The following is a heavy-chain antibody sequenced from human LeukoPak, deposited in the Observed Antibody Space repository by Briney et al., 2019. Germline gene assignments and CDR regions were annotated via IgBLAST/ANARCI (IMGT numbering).Heavy chain of an antibody. V-gene: IGHV5-51*01. CDR3: ARQSPLWYFDL. Sequence: GESLKISCKGSGYNFSTYWIAWVRQMPGKGLEWMGIIYPGDPSSRYSPSFQGQVTISADKSISTAYLQWSSLKASDTAMYYCARQSPLWYFDLWGRGTLVTVSS. CDR2: IYPGDPSS. CDR1: GYNFSTYW. J-gene: IGHJ2*01.